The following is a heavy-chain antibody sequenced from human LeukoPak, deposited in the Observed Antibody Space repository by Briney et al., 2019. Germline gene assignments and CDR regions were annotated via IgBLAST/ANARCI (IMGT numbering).Heavy chain of an antibody. D-gene: IGHD5-24*01. CDR1: GFTFSSYA. V-gene: IGHV3-30-3*01. Sequence: GGSLRLSCAASGFTFSSYAMHWVRQAPGKGLEWVAVISYDGSNKYYADSVEGRFTISRDNSKNTLYLQMNSLRAEDTAVYYCARDYRITYYYYYGMDVWGQGTTVTVSS. J-gene: IGHJ6*02. CDR2: ISYDGSNK. CDR3: ARDYRITYYYYYGMDV.